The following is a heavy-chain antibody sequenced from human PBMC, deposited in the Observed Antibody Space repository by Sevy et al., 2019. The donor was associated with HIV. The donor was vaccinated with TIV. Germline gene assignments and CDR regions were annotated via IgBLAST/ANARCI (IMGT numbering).Heavy chain of an antibody. J-gene: IGHJ6*02. CDR2: INHSGST. CDR1: GGSFSGYY. CDR3: ASDIVVVPAAIRYGMDV. V-gene: IGHV4-34*01. D-gene: IGHD2-2*01. Sequence: SETLSLTCAVYGGSFSGYYWSWIRQPPGKGLEWIGEINHSGSTNYNPSLKSRVTISVDTSKNQFSRKMSSVTAADTAVYYCASDIVVVPAAIRYGMDVWGQGTTVTVSS.